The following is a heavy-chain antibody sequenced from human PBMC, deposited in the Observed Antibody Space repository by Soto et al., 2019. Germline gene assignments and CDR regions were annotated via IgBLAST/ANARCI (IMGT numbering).Heavy chain of an antibody. V-gene: IGHV5-51*01. Sequence: GESLKISCKGSGYSFSSYWSGWVRQMPGKGLEWMGVIYPGDSDTRYSPSFQGQVTISADKSISTAYLQWSSLKASDTAMYYCARVLDVTTFGYWGQGTLVTVSS. J-gene: IGHJ4*02. CDR1: GYSFSSYW. CDR2: IYPGDSDT. D-gene: IGHD1-1*01. CDR3: ARVLDVTTFGY.